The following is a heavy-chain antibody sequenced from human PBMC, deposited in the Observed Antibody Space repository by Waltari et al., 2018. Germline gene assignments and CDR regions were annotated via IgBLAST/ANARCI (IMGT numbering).Heavy chain of an antibody. V-gene: IGHV4-34*01. CDR1: GGSFSGSY. J-gene: IGHJ5*02. D-gene: IGHD2-15*01. Sequence: QVQLQQWGAGLLKPSETLSLTCTVYGGSFSGSYWSWIRQPPGKGLEWIGEINHSGSTNYNPSLKSRVTISVDTSKNQFSLKLSSVTAADTAVYYCARDSSSDLDPWGQGTLVTVSS. CDR2: INHSGST. CDR3: ARDSSSDLDP.